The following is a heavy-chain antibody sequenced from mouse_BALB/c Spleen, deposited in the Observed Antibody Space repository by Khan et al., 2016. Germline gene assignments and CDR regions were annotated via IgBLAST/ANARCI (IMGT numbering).Heavy chain of an antibody. Sequence: KLLESGGGLVQPGGSLKLSCAASGFDFSRYWMSWVRQAPGKGLEWIGEINPDSSTINYTPSLKDKFIISRDNTKNTLYLQMSKVRSEDTALYYCARQEDYAMDYWGQGTSVTVSS. V-gene: IGHV4-1*02. J-gene: IGHJ4*01. CDR2: INPDSSTI. CDR1: GFDFSRYW. CDR3: ARQEDYAMDY.